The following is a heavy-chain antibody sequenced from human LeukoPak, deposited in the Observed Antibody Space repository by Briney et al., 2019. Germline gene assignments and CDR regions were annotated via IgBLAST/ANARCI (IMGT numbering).Heavy chain of an antibody. Sequence: IGYIYHSGITYYNPSLKSRVTISVDTSKNQFSLKLSSVTAADTAVYYCAREAPPRFYGMDVWGQGTTVTVSS. CDR3: AREAPPRFYGMDV. J-gene: IGHJ6*02. CDR2: IYHSGIT. V-gene: IGHV4-30-2*04.